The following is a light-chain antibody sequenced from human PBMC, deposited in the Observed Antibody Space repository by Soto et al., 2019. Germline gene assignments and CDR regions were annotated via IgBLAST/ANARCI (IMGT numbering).Light chain of an antibody. CDR1: QSVRSK. CDR2: GAS. V-gene: IGKV3-15*01. J-gene: IGKJ5*01. CDR3: QQYNNWPPIT. Sequence: EVVMTQSPDTLSVSPGETVTLSCSASQSVRSKLAWYQQKPGQAPRLFIYGASTRATGIPARFSGSGSGTEFTLTISSLQSEDFAIYYCQQYNNWPPITFGQGTRLEI.